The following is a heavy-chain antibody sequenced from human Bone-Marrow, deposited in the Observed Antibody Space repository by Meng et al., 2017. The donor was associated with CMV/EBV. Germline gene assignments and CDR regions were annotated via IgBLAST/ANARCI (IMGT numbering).Heavy chain of an antibody. CDR2: IYYSGST. V-gene: IGHV4-61*01. D-gene: IGHD3-3*01. CDR1: GGSVSSGSYY. Sequence: SETLSLTCTVSGGSVSSGSYYWSWIRQPPGKGLEWIGYIYYSGSTNYNPSLKSRVTISVDTSKNQFSLKLSSVTAADTAVYYCARDTDFWSGSGPYGMAVWGPGPTVTGSS. J-gene: IGHJ6*01. CDR3: ARDTDFWSGSGPYGMAV.